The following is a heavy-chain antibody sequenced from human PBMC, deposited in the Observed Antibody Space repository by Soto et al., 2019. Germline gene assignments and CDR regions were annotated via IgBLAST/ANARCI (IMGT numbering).Heavy chain of an antibody. V-gene: IGHV3-64D*08. CDR3: VKAPLKYGGSYYDY. CDR2: ISGNGGST. D-gene: IGHD1-26*01. J-gene: IGHJ4*02. Sequence: EVQLVESGGGLVQPGGSLRLSCSASGFTFSNYPMHWVRQGPGKRLEFVSVISGNGGSTYYADSVKGRFTISRDNSKSSLALQMSSLRPEDTAVYYCVKAPLKYGGSYYDYWGQGALVIVSS. CDR1: GFTFSNYP.